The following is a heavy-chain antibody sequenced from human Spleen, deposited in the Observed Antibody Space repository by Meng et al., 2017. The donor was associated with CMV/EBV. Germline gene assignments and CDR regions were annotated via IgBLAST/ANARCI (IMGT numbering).Heavy chain of an antibody. J-gene: IGHJ5*02. CDR2: INPNSGAT. D-gene: IGHD6-6*01. Sequence: ASVKVSCKASGYRFTGYYMHWVRQAPGQGLEWMGWINPNSGATNFAQKFQGRVTMTRDTSISIVYMELRRLTSDDTAVYYCAREAEYPQENGFDPWGQGTLVTVSS. CDR3: AREAEYPQENGFDP. CDR1: GYRFTGYY. V-gene: IGHV1-2*02.